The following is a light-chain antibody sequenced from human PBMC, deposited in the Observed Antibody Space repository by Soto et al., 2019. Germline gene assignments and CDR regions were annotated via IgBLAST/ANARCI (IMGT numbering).Light chain of an antibody. CDR2: AAS. Sequence: DIQLTQSPSFLSASVGDRVTITCRASQGISSYLAWYQQKPGKAPKLLIYAASTLQSGVPSRFSGSGSGTEFTLTISNLQPEDFATYYCQQLNSYPLPFGPGTKVDI. CDR1: QGISSY. V-gene: IGKV1-9*01. J-gene: IGKJ3*01. CDR3: QQLNSYPLP.